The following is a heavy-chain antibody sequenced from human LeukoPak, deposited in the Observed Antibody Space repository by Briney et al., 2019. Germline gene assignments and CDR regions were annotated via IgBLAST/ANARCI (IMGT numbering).Heavy chain of an antibody. V-gene: IGHV1-46*01. D-gene: IGHD3-22*01. CDR3: ARSYYYDTSGYYVLGDY. Sequence: ASVKVSCKASGYTFTSYYMHWVRQAPGQGLEWMGIINPSGGSTNYAQKFQGRVTMTRDTSTSTVYMEQSSLRSEDTAVYYCARSYYYDTSGYYVLGDYWGQGTLVTVSS. CDR1: GYTFTSYY. CDR2: INPSGGST. J-gene: IGHJ4*02.